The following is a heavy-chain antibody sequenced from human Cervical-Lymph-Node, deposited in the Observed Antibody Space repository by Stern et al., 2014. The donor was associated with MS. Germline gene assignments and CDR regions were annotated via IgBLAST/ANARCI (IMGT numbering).Heavy chain of an antibody. D-gene: IGHD6-19*01. V-gene: IGHV4-59*01. Sequence: VQLLESGPGLVKPSETLSLTCTVSGGSISSYYWSWIRQPPGKGLEWIGYIYYSGSTNYNASLKSRVTISVDTSKNQFSLKLSSVTAADTAVYYCARVGGQWLSLIDPWGQGTLVTVSS. CDR2: IYYSGST. CDR3: ARVGGQWLSLIDP. CDR1: GGSISSYY. J-gene: IGHJ5*02.